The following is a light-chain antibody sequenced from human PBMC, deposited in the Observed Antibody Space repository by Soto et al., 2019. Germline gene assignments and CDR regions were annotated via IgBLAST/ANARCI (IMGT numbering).Light chain of an antibody. CDR3: MHGTPGPPI. CDR1: QSLVYSDGNPY. Sequence: DVVMTQSPLSLPVTLGQPASISCRSSQSLVYSDGNPYLNWCQQRPGQSPRRLIYKVSNRDSGVPDRFRGSGSGNDFTLKISGVEAEGVGVYYCMHGTPGPPIFGGGTKVELK. J-gene: IGKJ4*01. CDR2: KVS. V-gene: IGKV2-30*01.